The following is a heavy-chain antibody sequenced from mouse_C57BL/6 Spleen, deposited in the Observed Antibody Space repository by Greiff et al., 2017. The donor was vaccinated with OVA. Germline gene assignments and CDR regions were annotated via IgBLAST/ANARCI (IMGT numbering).Heavy chain of an antibody. J-gene: IGHJ2*01. Sequence: QVTLKECGPGILQPSQTLSLTCSFSGFSLSTFGMGVGWIRQPSGKGLEWLAHIWWDDDKYYNPALKSRLTISKDTSKTQVFLKIANVDTADTATYYCARIGAYYGNPDYFDYWGPGTTLTVSS. CDR1: GFSLSTFGMG. V-gene: IGHV8-8*01. D-gene: IGHD2-10*01. CDR2: IWWDDDK. CDR3: ARIGAYYGNPDYFDY.